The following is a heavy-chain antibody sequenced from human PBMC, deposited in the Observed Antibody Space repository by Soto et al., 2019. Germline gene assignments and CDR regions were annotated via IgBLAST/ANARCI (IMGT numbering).Heavy chain of an antibody. D-gene: IGHD3-10*01. Sequence: SQTLSLTCAISGDSVSSNSAALNLIMQSPSRGLEWLGRTYYRSKWYNDYAVSVKSRITINPDTSKNQFSLQLNSVTPEDTAVYYCARGNAYGSRNYYGMDVWGQGTTVTVSS. CDR3: ARGNAYGSRNYYGMDV. J-gene: IGHJ6*02. V-gene: IGHV6-1*01. CDR2: TYYRSKWYN. CDR1: GDSVSSNSAA.